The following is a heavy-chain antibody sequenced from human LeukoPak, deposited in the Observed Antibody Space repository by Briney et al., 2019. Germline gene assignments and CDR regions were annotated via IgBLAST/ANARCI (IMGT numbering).Heavy chain of an antibody. CDR1: GYSISSGFY. CDR2: IYHSGST. D-gene: IGHD6-13*01. Sequence: RASETLSLTCTVPGYSISSGFYWGWIRQPPGKGLAWIGSIYHSGSTYYNPSLKSRVTVSVDTSKNQFSLKLSSVTAADTAVYYCARYREGRRAAAGNSTPYYYYMDVWGKGTTVTVSS. V-gene: IGHV4-38-2*02. J-gene: IGHJ6*03. CDR3: ARYREGRRAAAGNSTPYYYYMDV.